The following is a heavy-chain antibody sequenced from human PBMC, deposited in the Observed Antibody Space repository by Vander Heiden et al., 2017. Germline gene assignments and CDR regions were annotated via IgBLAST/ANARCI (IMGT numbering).Heavy chain of an antibody. V-gene: IGHV3-23*01. Sequence: EVQLLESGGGLVQPGGSLRLSCAASGFTFSSYAMSWVRQAPGKGLEWVSAISGSGGSTYYADSVKGRFTISRDNSKNTLYLQMNSLRAEDTAVYYCANAPWGYYDFWSGYYDYYYYGMDVWGEGTTVTVSS. CDR1: GFTFSSYA. J-gene: IGHJ6*04. CDR3: ANAPWGYYDFWSGYYDYYYYGMDV. CDR2: ISGSGGST. D-gene: IGHD3-3*01.